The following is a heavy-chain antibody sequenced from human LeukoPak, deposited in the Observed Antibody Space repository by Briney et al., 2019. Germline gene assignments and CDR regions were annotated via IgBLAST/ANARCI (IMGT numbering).Heavy chain of an antibody. D-gene: IGHD1-26*01. V-gene: IGHV1-46*01. CDR3: ARDREYSGSYRGIGY. CDR2: INPSGGST. CDR1: GYTFTSYY. J-gene: IGHJ4*02. Sequence: GASVKVSCKASGYTFTSYYMHWVRQAPGQGLEWMGIINPSGGSTSYAQKFQDRVTMTRDMSTSTVYMELSSLRSEDTAVYYCARDREYSGSYRGIGYWGQGTLVTVSS.